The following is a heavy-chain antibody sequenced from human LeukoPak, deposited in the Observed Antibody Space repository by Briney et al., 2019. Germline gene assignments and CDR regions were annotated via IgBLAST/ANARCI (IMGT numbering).Heavy chain of an antibody. CDR1: GFTFSSYG. CDR3: ASANSYYYYYMDV. V-gene: IGHV3-23*01. J-gene: IGHJ6*03. CDR2: ISGSGGST. Sequence: GGSLRLSCAASGFTFSSYGMSWVRQAPGKGLEWVSAISGSGGSTYYADSVKGRFTISRDNSKNTLYLQMNSLRAEDTAVYYCASANSYYYYYMDVWGKGTTVTVSS.